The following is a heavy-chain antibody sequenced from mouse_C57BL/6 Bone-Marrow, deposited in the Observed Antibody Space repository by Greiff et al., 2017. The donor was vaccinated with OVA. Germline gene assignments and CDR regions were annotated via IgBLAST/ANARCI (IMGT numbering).Heavy chain of an antibody. CDR1: GYTFTSYG. Sequence: VKLMESGAELARPGASVKLSCKASGYTFTSYGISWVKQRTGQGLEWIGEIYPRSGNTYYNEKFKGKATLTADKSSSTAYMELRSLTSEDSAVYFCARVNPYYFDYWGQGTTLTVSS. V-gene: IGHV1-81*01. D-gene: IGHD6-1*01. CDR3: ARVNPYYFDY. J-gene: IGHJ2*01. CDR2: IYPRSGNT.